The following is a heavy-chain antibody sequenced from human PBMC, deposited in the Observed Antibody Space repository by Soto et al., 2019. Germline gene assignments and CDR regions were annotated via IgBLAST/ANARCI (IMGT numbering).Heavy chain of an antibody. CDR2: ISSSSSYI. V-gene: IGHV3-21*01. D-gene: IGHD2-21*02. CDR1: GFTFSSYS. CDR3: AREVVTANSLDY. J-gene: IGHJ4*02. Sequence: GGSLRLSCAASGFTFSSYSMNWVRQAPGKGLEWVSSISSSSSYIYYADSVKGRFTISRDNAKNSLYLQMNSLRAEDTAVYYCAREVVTANSLDYWGQGTLVTVSS.